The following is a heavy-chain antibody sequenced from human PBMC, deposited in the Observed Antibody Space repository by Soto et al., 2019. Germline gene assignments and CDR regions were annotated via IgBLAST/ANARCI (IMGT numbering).Heavy chain of an antibody. V-gene: IGHV1-8*01. CDR3: ARVYDFWSGYYPDY. CDR1: GYTFTSYD. Sequence: QVQLVQSGAEVKKPGASVKVSCKASGYTFTSYDINWVRQATGQELEWMGWMNPNSGNTGYAQKFQGRVTMTRNTSISTAYMELSSLRSEDTAVYYCARVYDFWSGYYPDYWGQGTLVTVSS. J-gene: IGHJ4*02. CDR2: MNPNSGNT. D-gene: IGHD3-3*01.